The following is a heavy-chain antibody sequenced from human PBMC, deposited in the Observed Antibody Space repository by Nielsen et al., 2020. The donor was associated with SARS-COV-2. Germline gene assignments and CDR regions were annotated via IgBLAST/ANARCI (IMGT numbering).Heavy chain of an antibody. D-gene: IGHD5-18*01. V-gene: IGHV4-59*12. J-gene: IGHJ6*03. CDR1: GGSISSYY. CDR2: IYYSGST. Sequence: SETLSLTCTVSGGSISSYYWSWIRQPPGKGLEWIGYIYYSGSTTYNPSLKSRVTISVDTSQNQFSLKLSSVTAADTAVYYCARDQLWSSGYMDVWGKGTTVTVSS. CDR3: ARDQLWSSGYMDV.